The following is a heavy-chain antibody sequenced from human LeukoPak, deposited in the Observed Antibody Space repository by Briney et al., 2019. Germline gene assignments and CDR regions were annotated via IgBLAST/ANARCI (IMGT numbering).Heavy chain of an antibody. J-gene: IGHJ4*02. CDR1: GGSISSGGYY. D-gene: IGHD3-22*01. V-gene: IGHV4-31*03. CDR2: IYYSGST. Sequence: SGTLSLTCTVSGGSISSGGYYWSWIRQHPGKGLEWIGYIYYSGSTYYNPSLKSRVTISVHTSKNQFSLKLSSVTATDTAVYYCARVEIYNDSSGNYGNYHFDYWGQGTLVTVSS. CDR3: ARVEIYNDSSGNYGNYHFDY.